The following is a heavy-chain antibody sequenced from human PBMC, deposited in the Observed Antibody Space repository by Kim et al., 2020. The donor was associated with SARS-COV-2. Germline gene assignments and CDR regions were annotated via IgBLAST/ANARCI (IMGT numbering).Heavy chain of an antibody. V-gene: IGHV3-49*03. J-gene: IGHJ3*02. CDR3: TRDNLSVLLWFGGNDAFDI. CDR1: GFTFGDYA. D-gene: IGHD3-10*01. CDR2: IRSKAYGGTT. Sequence: GGSLRLSCTASGFTFGDYAMSWFRQAPGKGLEGVGFIRSKAYGGTTEYAASVKGRFTISRDDSKSIAYLQMNSLKTEDTAVYYFTRDNLSVLLWFGGNDAFDIWGQGTMVTVSS.